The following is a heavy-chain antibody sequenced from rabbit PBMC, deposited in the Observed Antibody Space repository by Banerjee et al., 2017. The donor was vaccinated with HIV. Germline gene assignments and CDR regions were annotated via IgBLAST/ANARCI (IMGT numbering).Heavy chain of an antibody. CDR1: GFSFSNKYV. CDR3: ARDLAGIIGWNFGL. Sequence: QEQLEESGGDLVKPGGTLTLTCTASGFSFSNKYVMCWVRQAPGKGLEWIGCIYSDSSGSTYYASGAKGRFTISKTSSTTVTLQMTSLTAADTATYFCARDLAGIIGWNFGLWGQGTLVTVS. J-gene: IGHJ3*01. D-gene: IGHD4-1*01. CDR2: IYSDSSGST. V-gene: IGHV1S45*01.